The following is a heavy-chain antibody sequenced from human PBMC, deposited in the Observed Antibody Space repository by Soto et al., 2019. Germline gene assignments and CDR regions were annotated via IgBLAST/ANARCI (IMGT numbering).Heavy chain of an antibody. V-gene: IGHV4-59*08. J-gene: IGHJ3*02. CDR2: IYYSGST. D-gene: IGHD3-16*01. CDR1: GGSISSYY. CDR3: AGQSYDYIGGGRGAFAI. Sequence: PSETLSLACTVSGGSISSYYWSWIRQPPGKGLEWIGYIYYSGSTNYNPSLKSRVTISVDTSKNQFSLKLSSVTAADTAVYYCAGQSYDYIGGGRGAFAIRAQGTMDTVPS.